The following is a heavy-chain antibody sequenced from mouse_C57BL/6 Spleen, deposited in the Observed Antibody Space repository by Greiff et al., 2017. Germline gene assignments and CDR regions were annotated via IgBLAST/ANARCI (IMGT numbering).Heavy chain of an antibody. J-gene: IGHJ4*01. D-gene: IGHD2-4*01. V-gene: IGHV1-15*01. CDR2: IDPETGGT. CDR1: GYTFTDYE. CDR3: TKRGDYDVNYAMDY. Sequence: VQLQQSGAELVRPGASVTLSCKASGYTFTDYEMHWVKQTPVHGLEWIGAIDPETGGTAYNQKFKGKAILTADKSSSTAYMELRSLTSEDSAVYYGTKRGDYDVNYAMDYWGQGTSVTVSS.